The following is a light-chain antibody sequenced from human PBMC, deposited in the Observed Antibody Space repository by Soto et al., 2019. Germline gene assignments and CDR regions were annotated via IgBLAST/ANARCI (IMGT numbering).Light chain of an antibody. V-gene: IGKV1-39*01. J-gene: IGKJ3*01. Sequence: DIQMTQSPSSLSASLGDRVTITCRASQSISNYLNWYQQKPGKAPKLLIFAASNLQSGVPSRFSGSGSGTDFTLTISSLQPEDFATYYCQESYNTLTFTLGPGTKVDIK. CDR3: QESYNTLTFT. CDR1: QSISNY. CDR2: AAS.